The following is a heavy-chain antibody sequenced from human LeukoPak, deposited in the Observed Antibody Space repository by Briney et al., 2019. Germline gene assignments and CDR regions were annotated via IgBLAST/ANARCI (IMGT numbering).Heavy chain of an antibody. D-gene: IGHD2-21*01. CDR3: AKNLAYCGGDCLY. CDR2: IRYDGSNK. V-gene: IGHV3-30*02. Sequence: GRSLRLSCAASGFTFSSYGMHWVRQAPGKGLEWVAFIRYDGSNKYYADSVKGRFTISRDNSKNTLYLQMNSLRAEDTAVYYCAKNLAYCGGDCLYWGQGTLVTVSS. J-gene: IGHJ4*02. CDR1: GFTFSSYG.